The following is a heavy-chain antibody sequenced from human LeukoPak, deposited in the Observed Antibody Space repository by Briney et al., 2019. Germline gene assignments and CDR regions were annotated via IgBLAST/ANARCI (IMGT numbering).Heavy chain of an antibody. V-gene: IGHV1-2*02. J-gene: IGHJ6*03. Sequence: GASVKVSCKASGYTFTGYYMHWVRQAPGQGLEWMGWINPNSGGTNYAQKFQGRVTMTRDTSISTAYMELSRLRSDDTAVYYCARDPKATVTTYYYYYYYMDVWGKGTTVTVSS. CDR1: GYTFTGYY. D-gene: IGHD4-11*01. CDR3: ARDPKATVTTYYYYYYYMDV. CDR2: INPNSGGT.